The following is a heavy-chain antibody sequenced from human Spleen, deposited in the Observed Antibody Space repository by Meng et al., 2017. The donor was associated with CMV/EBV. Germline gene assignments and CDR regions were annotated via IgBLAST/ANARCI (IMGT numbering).Heavy chain of an antibody. V-gene: IGHV3-33*03. Sequence: LSCPPSGFTFSKCGMHWVRQAPGQGLEWVAVIWYDGSEEYYADNVKGRFTISRDNYRHMLYLQMNNLRAEDTAVYYCAKAPYSGGFDSWGQGTLVTVSS. D-gene: IGHD3-10*01. J-gene: IGHJ4*02. CDR1: GFTFSKCG. CDR2: IWYDGSEE. CDR3: AKAPYSGGFDS.